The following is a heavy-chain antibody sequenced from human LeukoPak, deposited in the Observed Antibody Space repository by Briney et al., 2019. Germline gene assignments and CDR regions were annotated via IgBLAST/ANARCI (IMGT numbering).Heavy chain of an antibody. V-gene: IGHV3-74*01. CDR3: TRGRGSDY. CDR1: GFTFSSYW. D-gene: IGHD3-10*01. Sequence: PGGSLRLSCATSGFTFSSYWMQWVRQAPGKGLVWVSRINSDGSNTDYAASVKGRFTISRDSAKNTLYLQMNSLRAEDTAVYYCTRGRGSDYWGQGTLVTVSS. J-gene: IGHJ4*02. CDR2: INSDGSNT.